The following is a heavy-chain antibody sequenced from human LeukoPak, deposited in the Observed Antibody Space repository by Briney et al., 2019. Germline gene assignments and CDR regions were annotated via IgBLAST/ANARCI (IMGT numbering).Heavy chain of an antibody. CDR1: GFTFSAYA. D-gene: IGHD6-19*01. CDR3: AKVGYSSGWYGDGDDY. V-gene: IGHV3-23*01. J-gene: IGHJ4*02. Sequence: PGGSLRLSCEASGFTFSAYAMTWVRQAPGKGLEWVSAISGSGGSTYYADSVKGRFTISRDNSKNTLYLQMNSLRAEDTAVYYCAKVGYSSGWYGDGDDYWGQGTLVTVSS. CDR2: ISGSGGST.